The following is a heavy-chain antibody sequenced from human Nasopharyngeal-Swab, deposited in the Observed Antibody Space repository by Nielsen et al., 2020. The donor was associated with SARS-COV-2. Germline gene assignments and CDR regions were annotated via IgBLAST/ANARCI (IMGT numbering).Heavy chain of an antibody. J-gene: IGHJ4*02. CDR3: VKHQGSSSDQ. V-gene: IGHV3-74*01. CDR1: GFIFSNYW. Sequence: GGSLRLSCAGSGFIFSNYWMHWVRQAPGKGLVWVSRVNEDGSRTDYADSVRGRFTISRDNAKNTLYLQMNSLRVEDTALYYCVKHQGSSSDQWGQGTLVTVSS. CDR2: VNEDGSRT.